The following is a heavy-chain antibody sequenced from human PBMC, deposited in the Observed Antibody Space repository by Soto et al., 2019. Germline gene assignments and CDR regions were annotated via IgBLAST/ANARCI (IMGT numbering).Heavy chain of an antibody. CDR3: ARSYYYDSSGYRGPPTY. V-gene: IGHV3-30-3*01. Sequence: QRLSCAASGFTFSTYAMHWVRQAPGKGLEWVAVISYDGSNKYYADSVKGRFTISRDNSKNTLYLQMNSLRAEDTAVYYCARSYYYDSSGYRGPPTYWGQGTLVTVSS. CDR1: GFTFSTYA. CDR2: ISYDGSNK. D-gene: IGHD3-22*01. J-gene: IGHJ4*02.